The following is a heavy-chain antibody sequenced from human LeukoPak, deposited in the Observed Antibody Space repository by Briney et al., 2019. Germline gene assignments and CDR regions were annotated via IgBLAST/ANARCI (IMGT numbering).Heavy chain of an antibody. CDR2: IKSKSDGGTT. V-gene: IGHV3-15*01. CDR3: TTHTVTHDY. CDR1: IFTFSNVW. J-gene: IGHJ4*02. D-gene: IGHD4-17*01. Sequence: GSLRLSCAASIFTFSNVWISWVRQVPGKGLEWVGRIKSKSDGGTTDFAAPVKGRFTISRDDSKNTLYLQMNSLKTEDTAVYYCTTHTVTHDYWGQGTLVTVSS.